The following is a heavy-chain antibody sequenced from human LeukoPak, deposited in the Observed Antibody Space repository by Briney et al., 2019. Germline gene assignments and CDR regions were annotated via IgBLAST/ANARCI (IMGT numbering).Heavy chain of an antibody. D-gene: IGHD3-3*02. CDR2: INHSGST. CDR1: GGSFSGYY. J-gene: IGHJ6*03. V-gene: IGHV4-34*01. Sequence: PSETLSLTCAVYGGSFSGYYWSWIRQPPGKGLEWIGEINHSGSTNYNPSLKSRVTISVDTSKNQFSLKLSSVTAADTAVYYCARVSRGEQGISCYMDVWGEGTTVTVSS. CDR3: ARVSRGEQGISCYMDV.